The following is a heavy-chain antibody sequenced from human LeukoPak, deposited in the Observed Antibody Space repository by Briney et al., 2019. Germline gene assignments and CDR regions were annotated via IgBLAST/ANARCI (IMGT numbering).Heavy chain of an antibody. CDR3: ARGAPSPVYCSSTSCYDDY. CDR2: INSDGSST. Sequence: GGSLRLSCAASGFTFSSYWMHWVRQAPGKGLVWVSRINSDGSSTSYADSVKGRFTISRDNAKNTLYLQMNSLRAEDTAVYYCARGAPSPVYCSSTSCYDDYWGQGTLVTVSS. D-gene: IGHD2-2*01. CDR1: GFTFSSYW. J-gene: IGHJ4*02. V-gene: IGHV3-74*01.